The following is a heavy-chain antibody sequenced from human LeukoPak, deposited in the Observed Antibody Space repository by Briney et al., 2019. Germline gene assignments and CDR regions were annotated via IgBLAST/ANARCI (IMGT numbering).Heavy chain of an antibody. V-gene: IGHV1-69*04. D-gene: IGHD3-16*01. CDR1: GYTFTSYG. CDR3: ARADRGAHHDY. CDR2: IIPILGIA. Sequence: ASVKVSCKASGYTFTSYGISWVRQAPGQGLEWMGRIIPILGIANYAQKFQGRVTITADKSTSTAYMELSSLRSEDTAVYYCARADRGAHHDYWGQGTLVTVSS. J-gene: IGHJ4*02.